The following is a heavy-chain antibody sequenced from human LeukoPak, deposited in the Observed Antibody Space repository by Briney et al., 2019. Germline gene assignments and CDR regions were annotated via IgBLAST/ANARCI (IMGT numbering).Heavy chain of an antibody. CDR1: GFIFSSYW. CDR3: TTRYCSSTSCYEGRDY. J-gene: IGHJ4*02. V-gene: IGHV3-15*01. CDR2: IKSKTDGGTT. D-gene: IGHD2-2*01. Sequence: GGSLRLSCAGSGFIFSSYWMSWVRQAPGKGLEWVGRIKSKTDGGTTDYAAPAKGRFTISRDDSKNTLYLQMNSLKTEDTAVYYCTTRYCSSTSCYEGRDYWGQGTLVTVSS.